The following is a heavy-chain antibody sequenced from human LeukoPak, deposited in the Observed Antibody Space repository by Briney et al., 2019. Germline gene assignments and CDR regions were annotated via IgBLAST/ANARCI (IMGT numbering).Heavy chain of an antibody. J-gene: IGHJ5*02. CDR1: EFIFSDYW. V-gene: IGHV3-7*03. CDR2: IKQGGREE. CDR3: ARDNGGWFDT. D-gene: IGHD3-10*01. Sequence: GASLRLSCVASEFIFSDYWMRWVRQAPGQGLEWVANIKQGGREEKYVSSVKGRFAISRDDAKSTLYLQMDSLSGDDTAVYYCARDNGGWFDTWGRGTLVTVSS.